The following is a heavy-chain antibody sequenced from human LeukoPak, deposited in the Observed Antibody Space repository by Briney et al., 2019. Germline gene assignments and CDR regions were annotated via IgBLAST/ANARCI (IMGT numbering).Heavy chain of an antibody. Sequence: ASVKVSCKASGYTFTSYGISWVRQAPGQGLEWMGWISAYNGNTNYAQKLQGRVTMTTDTSTSTAYMELRSLRSDDTAVYYCARIRSWQWLVLDFDYWGQGTLATVSS. CDR2: ISAYNGNT. J-gene: IGHJ4*02. CDR3: ARIRSWQWLVLDFDY. CDR1: GYTFTSYG. D-gene: IGHD6-19*01. V-gene: IGHV1-18*01.